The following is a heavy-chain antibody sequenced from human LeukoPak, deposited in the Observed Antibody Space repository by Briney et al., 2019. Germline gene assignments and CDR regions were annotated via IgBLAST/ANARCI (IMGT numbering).Heavy chain of an antibody. CDR2: ISIDGSST. CDR3: ARDRVGAFDI. Sequence: GGSLRLSCAASGFTFDIYSMNWIRQAPGKGLVWVSRISIDGSSTIYADSVKGRFTISRDNAKNTLYLQMNSLRAEDTAVYYCARDRVGAFDIWGQGTMVTVSS. CDR1: GFTFDIYS. V-gene: IGHV3-74*01. D-gene: IGHD3-10*01. J-gene: IGHJ3*02.